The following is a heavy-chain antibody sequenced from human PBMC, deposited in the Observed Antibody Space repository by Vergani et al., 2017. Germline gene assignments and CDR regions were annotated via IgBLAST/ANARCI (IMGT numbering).Heavy chain of an antibody. CDR3: ARGRQEQWLGTLDY. V-gene: IGHV1-3*01. CDR1: GYTFTGYY. CDR2: INAGNGNT. J-gene: IGHJ4*02. Sequence: QVQLVQSGAEVKKPGASVKVSCKASGYTFTGYYMHWVRQAPGQGLEWMGWINAGNGNTKYSQKFQGRVTITRDTSASTAYMELSSLRSEDTAVYYCARGRQEQWLGTLDYWGQGTLVTVSS. D-gene: IGHD6-19*01.